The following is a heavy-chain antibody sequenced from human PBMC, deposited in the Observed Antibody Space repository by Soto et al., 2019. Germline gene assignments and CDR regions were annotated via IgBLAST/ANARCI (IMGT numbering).Heavy chain of an antibody. Sequence: QVQLQESGPGLVKPSQTLSLTCTVSGGSISSGGYYWSWIRQHPGKGLEWIGYIYYSGSTYYNPSLKSRVTISVDKSNNQFSLKLSCVTAADTAVYYCARGELAGVLFDPCVHGTLVTVSS. CDR1: GGSISSGGYY. CDR2: IYYSGST. D-gene: IGHD3-10*01. CDR3: ARGELAGVLFDP. V-gene: IGHV4-31*03. J-gene: IGHJ5*02.